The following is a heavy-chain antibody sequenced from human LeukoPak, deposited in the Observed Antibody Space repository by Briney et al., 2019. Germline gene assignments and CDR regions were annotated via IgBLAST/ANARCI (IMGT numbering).Heavy chain of an antibody. CDR2: IYHSGST. J-gene: IGHJ4*02. D-gene: IGHD2-2*01. Sequence: SETLSLTCAVSGYSISSGYYWGRIRQPPGKGLEWIGSIYHSGSTYYNPSLKSRVTISVDTSKNQFSLKLSSVTAADTAVYYCARSPDIIVVPAAYFDYWGQGTLVTVSS. CDR1: GYSISSGYY. V-gene: IGHV4-38-2*01. CDR3: ARSPDIIVVPAAYFDY.